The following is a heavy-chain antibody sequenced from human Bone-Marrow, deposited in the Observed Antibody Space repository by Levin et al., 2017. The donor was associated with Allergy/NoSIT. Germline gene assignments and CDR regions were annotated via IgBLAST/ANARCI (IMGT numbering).Heavy chain of an antibody. CDR1: GFTFSGSA. J-gene: IGHJ4*02. V-gene: IGHV3-73*01. CDR3: TRRLGVPNGFDY. Sequence: GGSLRLSCAASGFTFSGSAMHWVRQASGKGLEWVGRIRSKANSYATAYAASVKGRFTISRDDSKNTAYLQMNSLKTEDTAVYYCTRRLGVPNGFDYWGQGTLVTVSS. D-gene: IGHD3-16*01. CDR2: IRSKANSYAT.